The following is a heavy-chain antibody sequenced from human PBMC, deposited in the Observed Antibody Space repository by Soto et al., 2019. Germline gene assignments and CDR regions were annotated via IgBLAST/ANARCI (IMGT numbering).Heavy chain of an antibody. J-gene: IGHJ1*01. CDR2: AFHTGGT. D-gene: IGHD5-12*01. CDR1: NDSIRRYY. V-gene: IGHV4-59*01. CDR3: ASSELATLRDTEYFHH. Sequence: SETLSLTCTVSNDSIRRYYWSWIRQPPGRVLEWIGYAFHTGGTNYNPSLKSRVTISVDSSKSQFALKLTSVTAADTAVYFCASSELATLRDTEYFHHWGQGTLVTVSS.